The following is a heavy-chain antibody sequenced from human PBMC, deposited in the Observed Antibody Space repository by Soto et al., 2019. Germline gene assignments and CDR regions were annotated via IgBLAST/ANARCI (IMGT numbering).Heavy chain of an antibody. CDR3: ARVIRGVGVVNFFGWFDP. V-gene: IGHV1-69*01. D-gene: IGHD3-3*01. J-gene: IGHJ5*02. CDR2: IIPIYGTA. Sequence: QVQLVQSGAEVKKPGSSVKVSCKASGGTFSIYAISWVRQAPGQGLEWMGGIIPIYGTASYAQEFQGRVKITGDESMTTAYIELSSLRSEDTAVYYWARVIRGVGVVNFFGWFDPWGQGTLVTVSS. CDR1: GGTFSIYA.